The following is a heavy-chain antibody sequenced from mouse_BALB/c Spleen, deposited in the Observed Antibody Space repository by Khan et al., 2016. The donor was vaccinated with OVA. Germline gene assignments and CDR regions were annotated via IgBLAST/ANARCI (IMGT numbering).Heavy chain of an antibody. D-gene: IGHD2-14*01. CDR2: INPRSGYT. J-gene: IGHJ4*01. V-gene: IGHV1-4*01. CDR1: GYSFTSHT. CDR3: TRSTPGYALDY. Sequence: QVQLKESGAELARPGASVKMSCKASGYSFTSHTMHWVKQRPGQGLEWIGYINPRSGYTNYNQKFNDKATLTADKSSSTAYMQLSSLTSEDSAVYYCTRSTPGYALDYWGQGTSVTGSS.